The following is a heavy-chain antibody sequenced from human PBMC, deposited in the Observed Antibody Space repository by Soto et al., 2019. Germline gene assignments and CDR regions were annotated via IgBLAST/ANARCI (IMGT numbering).Heavy chain of an antibody. V-gene: IGHV4-31*03. D-gene: IGHD3-3*01. CDR3: ARDVTDFWSGHEGMDV. J-gene: IGHJ6*02. CDR2: IYYSGST. CDR1: GGSISNGGYY. Sequence: SETLFLTCTVSGGSISNGGYYWTWIRQHPGKGLEWIGYIYYSGSTYYNPSLKSRVTISVDTSKSQFSLKLTSVTAADTAVYYCARDVTDFWSGHEGMDVWGQGTTVTVSS.